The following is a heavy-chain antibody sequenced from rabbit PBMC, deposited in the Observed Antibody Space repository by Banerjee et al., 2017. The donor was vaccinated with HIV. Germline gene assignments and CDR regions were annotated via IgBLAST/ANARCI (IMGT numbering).Heavy chain of an antibody. J-gene: IGHJ4*01. Sequence: QLEESGGGLVQPGGSLTLSCKASGFDFSSCYMSWVRQAPGKGLEWIGYIDPVFGGTYYASWVNGRFTISSHNAQNTLYLQLNSLTAADTATYFCARATMMLVINLWGPGTLVTVS. V-gene: IGHV1S7*01. CDR1: GFDFSSCY. CDR3: ARATMMLVINL. D-gene: IGHD2-1*01. CDR2: IDPVFGGT.